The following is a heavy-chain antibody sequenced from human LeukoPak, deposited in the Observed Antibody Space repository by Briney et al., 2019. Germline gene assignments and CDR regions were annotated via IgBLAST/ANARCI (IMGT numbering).Heavy chain of an antibody. J-gene: IGHJ5*02. Sequence: GESLRISCKGSGDSFTNYWFGWVRQTPGKGLEWLGIIYPGDSDTRYNPSFQGQVTISADKSINTAYLQWSSLKASDSAMYYCATADSGTYFIWFDPWGQGTLVTVSS. V-gene: IGHV5-51*01. CDR1: GDSFTNYW. D-gene: IGHD1-26*01. CDR3: ATADSGTYFIWFDP. CDR2: IYPGDSDT.